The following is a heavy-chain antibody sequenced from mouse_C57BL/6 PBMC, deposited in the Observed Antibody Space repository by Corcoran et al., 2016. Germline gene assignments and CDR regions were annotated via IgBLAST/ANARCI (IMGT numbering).Heavy chain of an antibody. CDR1: GYTFTTYG. CDR3: ARELYGSSDDWFAY. D-gene: IGHD1-1*01. Sequence: QIKLVQSGPEMTKPGETVKISCKASGYTFTTYGMCWVKQAPGKGLKWMGWINLYSGVPTYADDFKGRFAFSLETSASTAYLQINNLKNEDTATYFCARELYGSSDDWFAYWGQGTLGTVAA. CDR2: INLYSGVP. V-gene: IGHV9-3*01. J-gene: IGHJ3*01.